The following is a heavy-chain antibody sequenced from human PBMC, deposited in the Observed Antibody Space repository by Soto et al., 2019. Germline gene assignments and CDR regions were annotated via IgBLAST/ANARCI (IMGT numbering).Heavy chain of an antibody. Sequence: EVQLVESGGGLVQPGGSLRLSCAASGLTFSSYWMHWVRQAPGKGLVWVSRINSAGSSTSYADSVKGRFTISRDNAKNTLYLQMNSLRAEDKAVYFCALSHTVTTDYWGQGTLVTVSS. CDR2: INSAGSST. J-gene: IGHJ4*02. CDR3: ALSHTVTTDY. D-gene: IGHD4-17*01. CDR1: GLTFSSYW. V-gene: IGHV3-74*01.